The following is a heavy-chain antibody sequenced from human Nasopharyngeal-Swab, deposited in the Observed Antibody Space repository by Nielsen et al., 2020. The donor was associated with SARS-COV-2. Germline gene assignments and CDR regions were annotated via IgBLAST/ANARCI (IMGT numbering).Heavy chain of an antibody. CDR3: AKDLGIVVVPAAIGPDY. CDR2: ISGSGGST. D-gene: IGHD2-2*01. J-gene: IGHJ4*02. Sequence: GESLKISCAASGFTFSSYAMSWVRQAPGKGLEWVSAISGSGGSTYYADSVKGRFTISRDNSKNTLYLQMNSLRAEDTAVYYCAKDLGIVVVPAAIGPDYWGQGTLVTVSS. V-gene: IGHV3-23*01. CDR1: GFTFSSYA.